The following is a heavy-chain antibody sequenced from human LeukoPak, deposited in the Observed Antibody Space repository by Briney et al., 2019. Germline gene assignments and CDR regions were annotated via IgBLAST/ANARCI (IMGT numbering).Heavy chain of an antibody. D-gene: IGHD2-2*01. J-gene: IGHJ6*03. CDR2: IYYSGST. CDR1: GGSISSSNW. Sequence: SETLSLTCAVSGGSISSSNWWSWVRQPPGKGLEWIGYIYYSGSTNYNPSLKSRVTISVDTSKNQFSLKLSSVTAADTAVYYCARSRYYYYYYMDVWGKGTTVTVSS. CDR3: ARSRYYYYYYMDV. V-gene: IGHV4-4*02.